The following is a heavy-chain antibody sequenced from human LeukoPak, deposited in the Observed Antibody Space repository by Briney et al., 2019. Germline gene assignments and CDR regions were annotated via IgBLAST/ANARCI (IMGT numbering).Heavy chain of an antibody. D-gene: IGHD7-27*01. CDR1: GGTFSSYA. V-gene: IGHV1-69*04. CDR3: ARDELGNYYGMDV. CDR2: IIPILGIA. Sequence: ASVKVSCKASGGTFSSYAISWLRQAPGQGLEWMGRIIPILGIANYAQKFQGRVTITADKSTSTAYMELSSLRSEDTAVYYCARDELGNYYGMDVWGQGTTVTVSS. J-gene: IGHJ6*02.